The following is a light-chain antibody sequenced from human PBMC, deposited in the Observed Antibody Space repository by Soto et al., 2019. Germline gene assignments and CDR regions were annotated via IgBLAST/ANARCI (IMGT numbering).Light chain of an antibody. CDR3: CSYAGSSTFDVI. J-gene: IGLJ2*01. V-gene: IGLV2-23*02. CDR2: EVI. Sequence: QSALTQPASVSGSPGQSITISCTGTSRDVGSYNLVSWYQQHPGKAPKLMIYEVIKRPSGVSNRFSGSKSGNTASLTFSGLQTEDEADYYCCSYAGSSTFDVIFGGGTKLTVL. CDR1: SRDVGSYNL.